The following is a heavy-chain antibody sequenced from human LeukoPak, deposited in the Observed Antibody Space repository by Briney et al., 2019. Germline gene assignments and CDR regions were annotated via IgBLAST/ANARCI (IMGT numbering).Heavy chain of an antibody. CDR3: ASPRRYSYGYGEDY. CDR1: VGSISSSSYY. CDR2: IYYSGST. J-gene: IGHJ4*02. D-gene: IGHD5-18*01. V-gene: IGHV4-39*01. Sequence: PSETLSLTCTVSVGSISSSSYYWGWIRQPPGKGLEWIGSIYYSGSTYYNPSLKSRVTISVDTSKNQFSLKLSSVTAADTAVYYCASPRRYSYGYGEDYWGQGTLVTVSS.